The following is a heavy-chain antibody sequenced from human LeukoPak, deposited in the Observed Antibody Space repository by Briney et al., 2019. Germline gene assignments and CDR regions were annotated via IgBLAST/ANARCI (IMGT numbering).Heavy chain of an antibody. Sequence: SETLSLTCAVYGGSFSGYYWSWIRQPPGKGLEWIGEINHSGSTNYNPSLKSRVTISVDTSKNQFSLKLSSVTAADTAVYYCARCKVGATYYYYYGMDVWGQGTTVTVSS. CDR3: ARCKVGATYYYYYGMDV. D-gene: IGHD1-26*01. CDR2: INHSGST. CDR1: GGSFSGYY. J-gene: IGHJ6*02. V-gene: IGHV4-34*01.